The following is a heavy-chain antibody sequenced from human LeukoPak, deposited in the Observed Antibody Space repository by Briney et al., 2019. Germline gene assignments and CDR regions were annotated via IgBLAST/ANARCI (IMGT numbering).Heavy chain of an antibody. Sequence: ASVKVSCKASGYTFTSYGISWVRQAPGQGLEWMGGIIPIFGTANYAQKFQGRVAITTDESTSTAYMELSSLRSEDTAVYYCAKGAIYGSGVYYYMDVWGKGTTVTVSS. CDR1: GYTFTSYG. CDR3: AKGAIYGSGVYYYMDV. CDR2: IIPIFGTA. D-gene: IGHD3-10*01. J-gene: IGHJ6*03. V-gene: IGHV1-69*05.